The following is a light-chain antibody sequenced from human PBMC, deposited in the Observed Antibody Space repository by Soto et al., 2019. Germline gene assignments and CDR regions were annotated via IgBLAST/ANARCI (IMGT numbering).Light chain of an antibody. Sequence: QSALTQPASVSGSPGQSITISCSGSSSDIGAYNHVAWFQQFPGKTPKLVIYSVSDRPSGVSYRFSGSKSGNTASLTISGLQADDEADYYCISYTVSRSYVFGTGTRSPS. CDR2: SVS. J-gene: IGLJ1*01. CDR1: SSDIGAYNH. CDR3: ISYTVSRSYV. V-gene: IGLV2-14*01.